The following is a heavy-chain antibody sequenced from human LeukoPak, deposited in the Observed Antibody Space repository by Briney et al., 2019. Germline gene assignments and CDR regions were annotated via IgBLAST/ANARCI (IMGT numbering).Heavy chain of an antibody. D-gene: IGHD1-1*01. CDR1: GFTFSSYS. CDR2: ISGSGGRI. Sequence: QPGGSLRLSCAASGFTFSSYSMSWVRQAPGKGLEWVSSISGSGGRIDYADSVKGRFTISRDNSKNTLSLQMNSLTAEDTAVYYCAKNPRLEGWIYFDYWGQGTLVTVSS. CDR3: AKNPRLEGWIYFDY. J-gene: IGHJ4*02. V-gene: IGHV3-23*01.